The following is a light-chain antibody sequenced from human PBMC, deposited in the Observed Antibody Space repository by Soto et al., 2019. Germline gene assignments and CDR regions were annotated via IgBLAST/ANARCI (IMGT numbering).Light chain of an antibody. J-gene: IGKJ5*01. CDR3: QQYNVWPPL. Sequence: EIVLTQSPATLSLSPGERATLSCRASQTVNTYLAWYQQKPGQAPRLLIYGASTRATGIPARFSGSGSGTEFTLTISSLQSEDFAVYYCQQYNVWPPLFGQGTRLEI. V-gene: IGKV3-15*01. CDR2: GAS. CDR1: QTVNTY.